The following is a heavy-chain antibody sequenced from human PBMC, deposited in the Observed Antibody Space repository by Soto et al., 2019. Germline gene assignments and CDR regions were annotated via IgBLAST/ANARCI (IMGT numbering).Heavy chain of an antibody. J-gene: IGHJ4*02. CDR3: VRTSLVVAAATREDY. D-gene: IGHD2-15*01. Sequence: EVQLVESGGGLVQPGGSLRLSCAASGFTFSSYWMHWVRQAPGEGLVWVSRINSDGSSTSYADSVKGRFTISRDNAENTLYLQMNSLRAEDTAVYYCVRTSLVVAAATREDYWGQGTLVTVSS. CDR2: INSDGSST. V-gene: IGHV3-74*01. CDR1: GFTFSSYW.